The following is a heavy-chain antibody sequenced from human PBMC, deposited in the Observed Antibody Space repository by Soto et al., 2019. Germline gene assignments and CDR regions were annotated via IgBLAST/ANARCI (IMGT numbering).Heavy chain of an antibody. J-gene: IGHJ6*03. CDR1: GGSFSGYY. D-gene: IGHD2-2*01. Sequence: SETLSLTCAVYGGSFSGYYWSWIRQPPGKGLEWIGEINHSGSTNYNPSLKRRVTISVDTSKNQFSLKLSSVTAADTAVYYCARGKKYCSSTSCYSGYYYYMDVWGKGTTVTVSS. V-gene: IGHV4-34*01. CDR2: INHSGST. CDR3: ARGKKYCSSTSCYSGYYYYMDV.